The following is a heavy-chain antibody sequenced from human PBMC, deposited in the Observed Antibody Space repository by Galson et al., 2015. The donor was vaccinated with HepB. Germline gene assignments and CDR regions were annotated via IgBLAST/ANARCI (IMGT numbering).Heavy chain of an antibody. D-gene: IGHD3-10*01. CDR3: AREGRVCGSGSCQVSYDY. CDR2: ISSSSSTI. V-gene: IGHV3-48*02. J-gene: IGHJ4*02. Sequence: SLRLSCAASGFTFSSYSMNWVRQAPGKGLEWVSYISSSSSTIYYADSVKGRFTISRDNAKNSLYLQMNSLRDEDTAVYYCAREGRVCGSGSCQVSYDYWGQGTLVTVSS. CDR1: GFTFSSYS.